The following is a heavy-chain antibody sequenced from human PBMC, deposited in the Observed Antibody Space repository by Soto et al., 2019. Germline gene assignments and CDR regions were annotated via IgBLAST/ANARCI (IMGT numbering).Heavy chain of an antibody. CDR1: GGSISSYY. Sequence: QVQLQESGPGLVKPSETLSLTCTVSGGSISSYYWSWIRQPPGKGLEWIGYIYYSGSTNYNPSLTSRVTISVDTSKNQFSLKLSSVTAADTAVYYCARGPPVVAATLFDYWGQGTLVTVSS. D-gene: IGHD2-15*01. V-gene: IGHV4-59*01. CDR2: IYYSGST. J-gene: IGHJ4*02. CDR3: ARGPPVVAATLFDY.